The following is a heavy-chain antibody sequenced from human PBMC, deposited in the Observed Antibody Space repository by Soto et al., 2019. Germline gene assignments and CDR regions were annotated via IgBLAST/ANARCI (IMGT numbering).Heavy chain of an antibody. CDR2: ITTYNGNR. CDR1: GYTFKNYG. D-gene: IGHD6-19*01. Sequence: ASVKVSCKASGYTFKNYGIKWVRQAPGQGLEWVGWITTYNGNRYSAEKFQGRVTMTTDTSTSTTYMGLKSLTSDDTGVYYCARDAQPKGVAADGASDYWGEGTLVTVAS. J-gene: IGHJ4*02. CDR3: ARDAQPKGVAADGASDY. V-gene: IGHV1-18*01.